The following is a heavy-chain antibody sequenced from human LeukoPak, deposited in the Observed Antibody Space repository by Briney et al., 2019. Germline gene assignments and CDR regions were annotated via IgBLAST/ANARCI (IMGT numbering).Heavy chain of an antibody. CDR1: GFTFSDSA. CDR3: AGNYDSWTGLNY. CDR2: IGNKVSNYAT. V-gene: IGHV3-73*01. J-gene: IGHJ4*02. D-gene: IGHD3-3*01. Sequence: GGSLRLSCAASGFTFSDSAMHWVRQASGKGLEWVGHIGNKVSNYATEYAASLRGRFTISRDDSKDTAYLQVNSLKTEDTAVYYCAGNYDSWTGLNYWGQGTLVTVSS.